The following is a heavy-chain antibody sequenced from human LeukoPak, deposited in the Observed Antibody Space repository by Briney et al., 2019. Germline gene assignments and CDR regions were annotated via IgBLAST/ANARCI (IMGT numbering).Heavy chain of an antibody. J-gene: IGHJ4*02. CDR2: IYSSGST. D-gene: IGHD2-2*01. Sequence: SETLSLTCTVSGGSISSYYWSWIRQPPEKGLEWIGYIYSSGSTNYNPSLKSRVTISVDTSKEQFSLKLSSVTAADTALYYCARTYSTSSNFDYWGQGTLVTVSS. V-gene: IGHV4-4*09. CDR3: ARTYSTSSNFDY. CDR1: GGSISSYY.